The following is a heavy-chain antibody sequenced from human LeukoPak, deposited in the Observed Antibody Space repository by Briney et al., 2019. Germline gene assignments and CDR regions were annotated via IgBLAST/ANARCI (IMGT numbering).Heavy chain of an antibody. D-gene: IGHD3-10*01. J-gene: IGHJ6*02. CDR3: ARNKHYYGSGSYYKPYGMDV. CDR2: INHSGST. V-gene: IGHV4-34*01. CDR1: GGSFSGYY. Sequence: SETLSLTCAVYGGSFSGYYWSWIRQPPGKGLEWIGEINHSGSTNYNPSLKSRVTISVDTSKNRFSLKLSSVTAADTAVYYCARNKHYYGSGSYYKPYGMDVWGQGTTVTVSS.